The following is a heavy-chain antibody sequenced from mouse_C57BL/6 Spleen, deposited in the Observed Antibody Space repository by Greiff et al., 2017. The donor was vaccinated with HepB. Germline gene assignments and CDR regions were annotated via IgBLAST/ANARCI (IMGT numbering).Heavy chain of an antibody. Sequence: VQLQQSGAELARPGASVKMSCKASGYTFTSYTMHWVKQRPGQGLEWIGYINPSSGYTKYNQKFKDKATLTADKSSSTAYMQLSSLTSEDSAVYYCARSKTGAMDYWGQGTSVTVSS. CDR3: ARSKTGAMDY. V-gene: IGHV1-4*01. CDR2: INPSSGYT. CDR1: GYTFTSYT. J-gene: IGHJ4*01. D-gene: IGHD4-1*01.